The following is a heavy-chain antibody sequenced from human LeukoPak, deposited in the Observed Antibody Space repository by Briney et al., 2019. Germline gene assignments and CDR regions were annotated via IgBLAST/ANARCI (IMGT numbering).Heavy chain of an antibody. CDR2: ISAYNGNT. CDR1: GYTFTSYG. D-gene: IGHD3-10*01. CDR3: ARVRMVSMVRGVTKGPIDY. Sequence: GASVKVSCKASGYTFTSYGISWVRQAPGQGLEWMGWISAYNGNTNYAQKLQGRVTMTTDTSTSTAYMELRCLRSDDTAVYYCARVRMVSMVRGVTKGPIDYWGQGTLVTVSS. J-gene: IGHJ4*02. V-gene: IGHV1-18*01.